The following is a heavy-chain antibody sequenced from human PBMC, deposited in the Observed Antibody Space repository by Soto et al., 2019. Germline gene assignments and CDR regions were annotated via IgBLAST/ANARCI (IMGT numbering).Heavy chain of an antibody. CDR1: GFTVTNKY. CDR2: IYSGGST. CDR3: ARVDYGDYGWYFDL. Sequence: EVQLVESGGGRIQPGGSLRLSCAAAGFTVTNKYMTWVRQAPGKGLEWVSVIYSGGSTSYADSVKGRFTISRDNSKDILYLQMNSLRAEDTAVYYCARVDYGDYGWYFDLWGRGTLVTVSS. D-gene: IGHD4-17*01. V-gene: IGHV3-53*01. J-gene: IGHJ2*01.